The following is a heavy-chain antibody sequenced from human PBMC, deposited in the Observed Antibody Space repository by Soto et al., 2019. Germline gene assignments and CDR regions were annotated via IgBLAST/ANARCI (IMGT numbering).Heavy chain of an antibody. CDR1: GYTFTGYY. CDR2: INPNSGGT. Sequence: ASVKVSCKASGYTFTGYYMHWVRQAPGQGLEWMGWINPNSGGTNYAQKFQGWVTMTRDTSISTAYMELSRLRSDDTAVYYCAREPYSSGWLGAFDIWGQGTMVTVSS. V-gene: IGHV1-2*04. D-gene: IGHD6-19*01. J-gene: IGHJ3*02. CDR3: AREPYSSGWLGAFDI.